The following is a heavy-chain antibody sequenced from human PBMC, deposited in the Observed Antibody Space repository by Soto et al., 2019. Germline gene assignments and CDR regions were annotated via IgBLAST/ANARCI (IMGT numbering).Heavy chain of an antibody. J-gene: IGHJ6*02. CDR2: FDPEDGET. CDR1: GYTLTELS. CDR3: ACARRNLMTFGDRYYYYGMDV. Sequence: ASVKVSCKVSGYTLTELSMHWVRQAPGKGLEWMGGFDPEDGETIYAQKFQGRVTMTEDTSTDTAYMELSSLRSEDTAVYYCACARRNLMTFGDRYYYYGMDVWGQGNTVTVSS. V-gene: IGHV1-24*01. D-gene: IGHD3-16*01.